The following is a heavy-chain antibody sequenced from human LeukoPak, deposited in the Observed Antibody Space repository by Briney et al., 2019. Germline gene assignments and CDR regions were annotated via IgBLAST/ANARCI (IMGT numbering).Heavy chain of an antibody. V-gene: IGHV4-34*01. CDR2: INDGGDT. D-gene: IGHD5-24*01. CDR3: ARGLGWKVATMGLSFMDV. Sequence: NPSETLSLTCGVYGGSFSGYDWSWVRQPPGKGLEWIGEINDGGDTNYNPSLKSRVTMSVDTSKNHFSLEVRSMTAADTAVYYCARGLGWKVATMGLSFMDVWGEGTTVTVSS. J-gene: IGHJ6*03. CDR1: GGSFSGYD.